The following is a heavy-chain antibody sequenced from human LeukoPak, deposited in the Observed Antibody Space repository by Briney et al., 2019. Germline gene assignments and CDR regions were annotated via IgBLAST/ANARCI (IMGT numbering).Heavy chain of an antibody. D-gene: IGHD2-8*01. J-gene: IGHJ5*02. Sequence: GGSLRLSCTASGFTFGDYAMSWVRQAPGKGLEWVGFIRSKAYGGTTEYAASVKGRFTISRDDSKSIAYLQMNSLKTEVTAVYYCTRPRGEHCTNGVCYIARSWGQGTLVTVSS. CDR2: IRSKAYGGTT. CDR3: TRPRGEHCTNGVCYIARS. V-gene: IGHV3-49*04. CDR1: GFTFGDYA.